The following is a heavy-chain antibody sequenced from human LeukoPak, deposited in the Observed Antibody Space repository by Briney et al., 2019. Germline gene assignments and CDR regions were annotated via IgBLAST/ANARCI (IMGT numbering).Heavy chain of an antibody. CDR2: INPSGGST. D-gene: IGHD6-6*01. J-gene: IGHJ4*02. CDR3: ARDTRLGAARLTSAYYFDY. V-gene: IGHV1-46*01. CDR1: GYTFTSYY. Sequence: ASVKVSCKASGYTFTSYYMHWVRQAPGQGLEWIGIINPSGGSTSYAQKFQGRVTMTRDMSTSTVYMELSSLRSEDTAVYYCARDTRLGAARLTSAYYFDYWGQGTLVTVSS.